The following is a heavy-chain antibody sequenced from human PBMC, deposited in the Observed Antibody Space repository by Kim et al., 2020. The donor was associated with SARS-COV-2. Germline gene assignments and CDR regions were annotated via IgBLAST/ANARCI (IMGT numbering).Heavy chain of an antibody. J-gene: IGHJ4*02. CDR2: INPNSGGT. Sequence: ASVKVSCKASGYTFTGYYMHWVRQAPGQGLEWMGWINPNSGGTNYAQKFQGRVTMTRDTSISTAYMELSRLRSDDTAVYYCARVKEQLVQTYFDYWGQGTLVTVSS. CDR3: ARVKEQLVQTYFDY. V-gene: IGHV1-2*02. CDR1: GYTFTGYY. D-gene: IGHD6-6*01.